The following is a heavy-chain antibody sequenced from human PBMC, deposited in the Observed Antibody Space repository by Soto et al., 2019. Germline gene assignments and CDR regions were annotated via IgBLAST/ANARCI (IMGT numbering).Heavy chain of an antibody. CDR2: ISGGGDII. V-gene: IGHV3-23*01. Sequence: EVQLLESGGGLVRPGGSLRLSCEISGFTISSYAMSWVRQAPGKVLEWVSSISGGGDIIHYADSVKGRFTISRDNSKNTLYLQMSGLRAEDTAIYNCESAGGISFQYYMAVWGKGTTVTVSS. CDR3: ESAGGISFQYYMAV. D-gene: IGHD1-1*01. J-gene: IGHJ6*03. CDR1: GFTISSYA.